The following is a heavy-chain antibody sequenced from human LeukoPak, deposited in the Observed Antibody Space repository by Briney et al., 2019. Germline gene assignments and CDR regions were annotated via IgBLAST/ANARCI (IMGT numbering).Heavy chain of an antibody. CDR2: INQGGTEK. J-gene: IGHJ4*02. CDR1: GFTFSSYR. V-gene: IGHV3-7*01. D-gene: IGHD2-2*01. Sequence: GGSLRLSCAASGFTFSSYRMSWVRQAPGKGLEWVANINQGGTEKSYVESVKGRFTISRDNTRDSLFLQMNGLRDEDMAIYYCATVSSSSWSFWGQGVLVIVS. CDR3: ATVSSSSWSF.